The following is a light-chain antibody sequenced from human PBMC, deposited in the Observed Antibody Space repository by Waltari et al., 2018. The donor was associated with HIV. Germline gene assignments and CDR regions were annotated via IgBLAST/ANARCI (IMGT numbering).Light chain of an antibody. Sequence: DIQMTQSPSSLSASVGDRVTITCQASQDISNYLHWYQQKPGTAPKLLIYDASNLETGVTSRFSGSGSGTDFPFTISSLQPEHIATYCCPQYANLLYTFGQGTKLEI. CDR1: QDISNY. J-gene: IGKJ2*01. CDR3: PQYANLLYT. CDR2: DAS. V-gene: IGKV1-33*01.